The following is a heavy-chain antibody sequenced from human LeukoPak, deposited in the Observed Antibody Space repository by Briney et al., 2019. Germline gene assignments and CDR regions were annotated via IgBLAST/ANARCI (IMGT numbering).Heavy chain of an antibody. V-gene: IGHV4-59*08. CDR2: IYYSGST. CDR3: ARTYSYGYDY. D-gene: IGHD5-18*01. J-gene: IGHJ4*02. Sequence: PETLSLTCTVSGGSISSYYWSWIPQPPGKGLEWIGYIYYSGSTNYNPSLKSRVTISVDTSKNQFSLKLSSVTAADTAVYYCARTYSYGYDYWGQGTLVTVSS. CDR1: GGSISSYY.